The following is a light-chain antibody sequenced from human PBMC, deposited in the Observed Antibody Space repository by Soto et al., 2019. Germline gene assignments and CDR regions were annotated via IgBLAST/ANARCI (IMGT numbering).Light chain of an antibody. CDR2: VAS. V-gene: IGKV1-39*01. CDR3: QQSFSTPQT. J-gene: IGKJ4*01. Sequence: DIQMPQSPSSLSASVGDSVTITCRASQRINIYLSWYQQKPGQAPQRLINVASTLQGGVPSRFSGSGSGTAFTLAISSLQPEDSATYYGQQSFSTPQTFGGGARVEVK. CDR1: QRINIY.